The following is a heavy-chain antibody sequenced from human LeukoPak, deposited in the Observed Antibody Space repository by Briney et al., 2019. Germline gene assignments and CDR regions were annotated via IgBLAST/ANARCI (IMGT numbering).Heavy chain of an antibody. CDR2: ISYDGSNK. V-gene: IGHV3-30-3*01. Sequence: PGRSLRLSCAASGFTFSSYAMHWVRQAPGKGLEWVAVISYDGSNKYYADSVKGRFTISRDNSKKTLYLQMNSLRAEDTAVYYCARGYDSSGYSILYWGQGTLATVSS. J-gene: IGHJ4*02. CDR3: ARGYDSSGYSILY. CDR1: GFTFSSYA. D-gene: IGHD3-22*01.